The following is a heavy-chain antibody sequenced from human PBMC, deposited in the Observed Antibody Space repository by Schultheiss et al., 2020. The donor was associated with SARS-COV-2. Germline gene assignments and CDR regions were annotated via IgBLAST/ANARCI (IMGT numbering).Heavy chain of an antibody. CDR1: GFTFSSYW. CDR3: ASLPPRYYYYMDV. J-gene: IGHJ6*03. CDR2: IKQDGSEK. Sequence: GGSLRLSCAASGFTFSSYWMSWVRQAPGKGLEWVANIKQDGSEKYYVDSVKGRFTISRDNAKNSLYLQMNSLRAEDTAVYYCASLPPRYYYYMDVWGKGTTVTGSS. V-gene: IGHV3-7*05.